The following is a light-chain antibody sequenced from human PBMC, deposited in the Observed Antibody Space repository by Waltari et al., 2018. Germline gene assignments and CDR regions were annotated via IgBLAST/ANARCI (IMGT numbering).Light chain of an antibody. Sequence: EIVLTQSPGTLSLSPGERATLSCRASQSVSRALAWYQQKPGQAPRLLIYDASKRATAIPGRFSGSGSGTDFSLTISRLEPEDFAVYYCQHYVSLPATFGQGTKVEVK. CDR2: DAS. V-gene: IGKV3-20*01. CDR3: QHYVSLPAT. CDR1: QSVSRA. J-gene: IGKJ1*01.